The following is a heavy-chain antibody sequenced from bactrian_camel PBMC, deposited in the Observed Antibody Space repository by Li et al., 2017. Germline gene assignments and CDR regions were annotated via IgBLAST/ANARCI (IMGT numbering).Heavy chain of an antibody. J-gene: IGHJ4*01. CDR1: GDIISTYC. V-gene: IGHV3S53*01. D-gene: IGHD2*01. CDR3: AGRRARCPATHCYGSTCGFSD. CDR2: VDDDGST. Sequence: HVQLVESGGGSVQAGGSLRLSCAVSGDIISTYCMAWFRQAPGKEREGVAEVDDDGSTTYVDSVKGRFTISKENAGNTLILRMTNLKPEDTATYYCAGRRARCPATHCYGSTCGFSDWGQGTQVTVS.